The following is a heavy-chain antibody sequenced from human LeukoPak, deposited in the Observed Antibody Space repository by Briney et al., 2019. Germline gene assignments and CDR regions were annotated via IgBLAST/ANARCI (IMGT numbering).Heavy chain of an antibody. CDR3: ARDLSASWYSLGS. CDR2: INWKGDNT. Sequence: GGSLRLSCKDSESTFADYGMSWVRQTPGKGLEWVSGINWKGDNTAYADSVKGRFTISRDNAKNSLYLQMTSLRAEDTALYYCARDLSASWYSLGSWGQGTLVTLSS. CDR1: ESTFADYG. V-gene: IGHV3-20*04. D-gene: IGHD6-13*01. J-gene: IGHJ4*02.